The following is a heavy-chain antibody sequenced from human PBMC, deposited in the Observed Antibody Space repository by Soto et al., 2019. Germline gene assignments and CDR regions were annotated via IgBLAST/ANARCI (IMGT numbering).Heavy chain of an antibody. V-gene: IGHV4-30-2*01. J-gene: IGHJ4*02. CDR3: ARARYGDYDFDY. Sequence: TLSLTCAVSGGSISSGGYSWSWIRQPPGKGLEWIGYIYHSGSTYYNPSLKSRVTISVDRSKNQFSLKLSSVTAADTAVYYCARARYGDYDFDYWGQGTLVTVSS. CDR1: GGSISSGGYS. D-gene: IGHD4-17*01. CDR2: IYHSGST.